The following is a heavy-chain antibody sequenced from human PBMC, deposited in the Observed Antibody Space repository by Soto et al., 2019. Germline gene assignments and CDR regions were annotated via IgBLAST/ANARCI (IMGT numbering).Heavy chain of an antibody. V-gene: IGHV4-59*08. CDR1: GGSISSYY. J-gene: IGHJ5*02. Sequence: SETLSLTCTVSGGSISSYYWSWIRQPPGKGLEWIGYIYYSGSTNYNPSLKSRVTISVDTSKNQFSLKLSSVTAADTAVYYCARLLGSSSERWFDPWGQGTLVTVSS. CDR3: ARLLGSSSERWFDP. CDR2: IYYSGST. D-gene: IGHD6-6*01.